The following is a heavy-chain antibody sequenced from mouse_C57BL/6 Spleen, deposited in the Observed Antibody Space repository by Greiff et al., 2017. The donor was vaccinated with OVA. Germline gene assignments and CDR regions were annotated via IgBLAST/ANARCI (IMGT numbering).Heavy chain of an antibody. Sequence: QVQLQQSGAELVKPGASVKLSCKASGYTFTSYWMHWVKQRPGQGLEWIGMIHPNSGSTNYNEKFKSKATLTVDKSSSTAYMQLSSLTSEDSAVYYCASHYYGSSYVGAMDYWGQGTSVTVSS. D-gene: IGHD1-1*01. CDR3: ASHYYGSSYVGAMDY. V-gene: IGHV1-64*01. J-gene: IGHJ4*01. CDR2: IHPNSGST. CDR1: GYTFTSYW.